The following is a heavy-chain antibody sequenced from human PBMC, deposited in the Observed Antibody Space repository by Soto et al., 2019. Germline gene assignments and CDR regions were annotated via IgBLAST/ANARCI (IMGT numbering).Heavy chain of an antibody. D-gene: IGHD3-10*01. CDR3: VKSPRLLWFGELRNNWFDP. J-gene: IGHJ5*02. V-gene: IGHV3-64D*06. CDR1: GFTFSSYA. CDR2: ISSNGGST. Sequence: PGGSLRLSCSASGFTFSSYAMHWVRQAPGKGLEYVSAISSNGGSTYYADSVKGRFTISRDNSKNTLYLQMSSLRAEDTAVYYCVKSPRLLWFGELRNNWFDPWGQGTLVTVSS.